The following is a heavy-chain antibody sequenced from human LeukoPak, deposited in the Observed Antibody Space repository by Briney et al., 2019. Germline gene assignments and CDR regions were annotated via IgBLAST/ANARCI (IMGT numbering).Heavy chain of an antibody. CDR1: GFTFSSYS. V-gene: IGHV3-21*04. Sequence: GGSLRLSCAASGFTFSSYSMNWVRQAPGKGLEWVSSISSSSSYIYYADSVKGRFTISRDNAKNSLYLQMNSLRAEDTAVYYCARSEGSEKDDAFDIWGQGTMVTVSS. CDR2: ISSSSSYI. J-gene: IGHJ3*02. D-gene: IGHD3-3*01. CDR3: ARSEGSEKDDAFDI.